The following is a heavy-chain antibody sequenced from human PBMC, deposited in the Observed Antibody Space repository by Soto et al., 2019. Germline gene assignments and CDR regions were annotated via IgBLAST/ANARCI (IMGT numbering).Heavy chain of an antibody. CDR3: ARVRYYDFWSGYYPFDY. Sequence: SETLSLTCTVSGGSISSSIYYWGWIRQPPGKGLEWIGSINHSGSTNYNPSLKSRVTISVDTSKNQFSLKLSSVTAADTAVYYCARVRYYDFWSGYYPFDYWGQGTLVTVSS. D-gene: IGHD3-3*01. CDR1: GGSISSSIYY. V-gene: IGHV4-39*07. J-gene: IGHJ4*02. CDR2: INHSGST.